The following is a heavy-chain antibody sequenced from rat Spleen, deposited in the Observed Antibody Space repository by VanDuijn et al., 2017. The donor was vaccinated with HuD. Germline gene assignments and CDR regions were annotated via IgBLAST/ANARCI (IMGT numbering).Heavy chain of an antibody. CDR2: ISSGGTS. CDR1: GFSLTTYT. Sequence: QVQLKESGPGLVQPSQTLSLTCTVSGFSLTTYTVSWVRQSPGKGLEWIGAISSGGTSYYNSVLNPRVSISRDISKSQVFLKMNSLQTEDTAMYFCARGWERFAYWGQGTLVTVSS. D-gene: IGHD5-1*01. J-gene: IGHJ3*01. V-gene: IGHV2-6*01. CDR3: ARGWERFAY.